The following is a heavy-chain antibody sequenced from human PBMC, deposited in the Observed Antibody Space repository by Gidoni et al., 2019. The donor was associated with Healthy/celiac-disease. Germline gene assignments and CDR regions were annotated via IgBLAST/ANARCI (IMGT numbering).Heavy chain of an antibody. Sequence: QVQLVESGEGVVQPGRSLRLPRTAPGFTFSSYGMHWVRQAPGQGLEWVAVISYDGSNKYYADSVKGRFTISRDNSKNTLYLQMNSLRAEDTAVYYCAKDRVAVVGTYYYYGMDVWGQGTTVTVSS. J-gene: IGHJ6*02. CDR2: ISYDGSNK. V-gene: IGHV3-30*18. CDR1: GFTFSSYG. CDR3: AKDRVAVVGTYYYYGMDV. D-gene: IGHD6-19*01.